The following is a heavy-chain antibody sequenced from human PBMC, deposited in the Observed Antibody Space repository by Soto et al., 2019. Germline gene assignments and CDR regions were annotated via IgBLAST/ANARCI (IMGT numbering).Heavy chain of an antibody. D-gene: IGHD1-26*01. CDR3: ARDYVHGSNCDLAY. CDR1: GFNFDTYF. Sequence: QVQLVQSGGGVVQPGRSLRLSCAASGFNFDTYFMHWVRQAPGKGLEWVAMIFPNGRDKEYADSVKGRFTISRDNSSNRMYLQTDSLRPEDTALYYCARDYVHGSNCDLAYWGQGALVTVSS. V-gene: IGHV3-30*13. CDR2: IFPNGRDK. J-gene: IGHJ4*02.